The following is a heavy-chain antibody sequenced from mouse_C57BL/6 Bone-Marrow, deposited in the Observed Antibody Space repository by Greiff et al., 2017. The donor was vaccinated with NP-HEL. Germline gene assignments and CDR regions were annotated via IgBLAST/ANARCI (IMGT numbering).Heavy chain of an antibody. CDR3: ARQGTIYYGNHGAMDY. CDR2: IWSDGST. J-gene: IGHJ4*01. Sequence: QVQLKGSGPGLVAPSQSLSITCTVSGFSLTSYGVHWVRQPPGKGLEWLVVIWSDGSTTYNSALKSRLSISKDNSKSQVFLKMNSLQTDDTAMYYCARQGTIYYGNHGAMDYWGQGTSVTVSS. D-gene: IGHD2-1*01. CDR1: GFSLTSYG. V-gene: IGHV2-6-1*01.